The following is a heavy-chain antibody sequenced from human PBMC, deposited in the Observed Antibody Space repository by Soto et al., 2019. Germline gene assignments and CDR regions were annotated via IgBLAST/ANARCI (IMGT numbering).Heavy chain of an antibody. D-gene: IGHD6-13*01. CDR2: ISGSGGST. CDR3: ARVISAAGTNWYFDL. CDR1: GFTFSSYA. J-gene: IGHJ2*01. Sequence: EVQLLESGGGLVQPGGSLRLSCAASGFTFSSYAMSWVRQAPGKGLEWVSAISGSGGSTYYADSVKGRFTISRDNSKNTLYLQMNSLRAEDTAVYYCARVISAAGTNWYFDLWGRGTLVTVSS. V-gene: IGHV3-23*01.